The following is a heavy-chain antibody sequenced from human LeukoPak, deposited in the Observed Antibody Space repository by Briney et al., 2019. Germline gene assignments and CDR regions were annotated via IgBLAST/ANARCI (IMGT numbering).Heavy chain of an antibody. CDR3: ASPNLSGSYVGTVYY. J-gene: IGHJ4*02. Sequence: GESLKISCTGSGYSVTSYWIGLVRQLPRKGLGWMWFIYHGDSDTRYSPSFQGQVTISADNSISTAYMQWSSLKASDTAMYYCASPNLSGSYVGTVYYWGQGTLVTVSS. CDR1: GYSVTSYW. D-gene: IGHD1-26*01. V-gene: IGHV5-51*01. CDR2: IYHGDSDT.